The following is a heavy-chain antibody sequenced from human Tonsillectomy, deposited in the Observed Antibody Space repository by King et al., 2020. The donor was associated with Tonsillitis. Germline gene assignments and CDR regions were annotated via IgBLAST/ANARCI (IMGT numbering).Heavy chain of an antibody. Sequence: QLVQSGGVLVQPGGSLRLSCAASGFSFYDYTLHWVRQAPGKGLEWVSLITRDDITTYYADSVKGRFTISRDKSQHSLYLQMNSLRTEDTAVYYCATERVKYFDYWGQGTLVTVSS. CDR1: GFSFYDYT. J-gene: IGHJ4*02. CDR3: ATERVKYFDY. V-gene: IGHV3-43*01. CDR2: ITRDDITT. D-gene: IGHD2-21*01.